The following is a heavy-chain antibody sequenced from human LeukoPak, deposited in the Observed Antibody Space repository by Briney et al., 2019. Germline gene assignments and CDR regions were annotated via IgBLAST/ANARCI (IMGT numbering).Heavy chain of an antibody. CDR1: GFTFSSYA. V-gene: IGHV3-23*01. CDR2: ISGSGGSP. CDR3: AKSRIPAAFFYYFDY. D-gene: IGHD2-2*01. J-gene: IGHJ4*02. Sequence: GGSLRPSCAASGFTFSSYAMSWVRQAPGKGLEWVSAISGSGGSPYYADSVKGRFTISRDNSKNTLYLQMNSLRAEDTAVYYCAKSRIPAAFFYYFDYWGQGTLVTVSS.